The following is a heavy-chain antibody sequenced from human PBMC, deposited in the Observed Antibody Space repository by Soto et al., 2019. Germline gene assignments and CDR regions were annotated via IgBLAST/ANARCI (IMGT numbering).Heavy chain of an antibody. J-gene: IGHJ5*02. CDR2: INHSGST. CDR3: AQYNWNYRWFDP. V-gene: IGHV4-34*01. D-gene: IGHD1-7*01. Sequence: SETLSLTCAVYGGSFSGYYWSWIRQPPGKGLEWIGEINHSGSTNYNPSLKSRVTISVDTSKNQFSLKLSSVTAADTAVYYCAQYNWNYRWFDPWGQGTLVTVSS. CDR1: GGSFSGYY.